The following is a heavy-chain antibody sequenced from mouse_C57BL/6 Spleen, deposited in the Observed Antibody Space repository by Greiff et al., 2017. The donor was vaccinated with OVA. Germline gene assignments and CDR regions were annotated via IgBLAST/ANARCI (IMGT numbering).Heavy chain of an antibody. CDR3: ARDGSSSHWYFDV. CDR2: INPSTGGT. V-gene: IGHV1-42*01. CDR1: GYSFTGYY. J-gene: IGHJ1*03. D-gene: IGHD1-1*01. Sequence: EVKLQESGPELVKPGASVKISCKASGYSFTGYYMNWVKQSPEKSLEWIGEINPSTGGTTYNQKFKAKATLTVDKSSSTAYMQLKSLTSEDSAVYYCARDGSSSHWYFDVWGTGTTVTVSS.